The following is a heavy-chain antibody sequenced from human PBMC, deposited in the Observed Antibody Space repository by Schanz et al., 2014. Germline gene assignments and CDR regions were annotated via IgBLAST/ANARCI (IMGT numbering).Heavy chain of an antibody. CDR3: ARGGRTTYNYYYGMDV. V-gene: IGHV4-30-4*07. CDR1: GGSISSGGYS. J-gene: IGHJ6*02. Sequence: QVQLQESGPGLVKPSQTLSLTCAVSGGSISSGGYSWNWIRQPPGKGLEWIVYIYYSGSTYYNPPLKSRVTIAVDTSKTQFSRKLSSVTAADTAVYYCARGGRTTYNYYYGMDVWGQGTTVTVSS. CDR2: IYYSGST. D-gene: IGHD1-1*01.